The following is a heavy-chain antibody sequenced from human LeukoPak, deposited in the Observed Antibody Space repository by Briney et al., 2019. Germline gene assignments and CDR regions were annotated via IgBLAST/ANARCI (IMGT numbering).Heavy chain of an antibody. Sequence: VGSLRLSCAASGLHFSGTAMSWVRQAPGKGLEWVSAISHDGMNAYYADSVKGRFTISRDNSKKTVSLEMGSLTAADTGVYYCAKDGAQYSSGPECDPRGQGALVTVSP. J-gene: IGHJ5*02. CDR3: AKDGAQYSSGPECDP. V-gene: IGHV3-23*01. CDR2: ISHDGMNA. CDR1: GLHFSGTA. D-gene: IGHD6-19*01.